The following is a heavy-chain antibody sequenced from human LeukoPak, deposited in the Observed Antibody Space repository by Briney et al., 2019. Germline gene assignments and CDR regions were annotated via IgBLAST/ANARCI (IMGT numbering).Heavy chain of an antibody. CDR1: GGSFSGYY. J-gene: IGHJ5*02. D-gene: IGHD7-27*01. CDR2: INHSGST. CDR3: ARRLNRGWDLRRDWFDP. V-gene: IGHV4-34*01. Sequence: SETLSLTCAVYGGSFSGYYWSWIRQPPGKGLEWIGEINHSGSTNYNPSLKSRVTISVDTSKNQFSLKLSSVTAADTAVYYCARRLNRGWDLRRDWFDPWGQGTLVTVSS.